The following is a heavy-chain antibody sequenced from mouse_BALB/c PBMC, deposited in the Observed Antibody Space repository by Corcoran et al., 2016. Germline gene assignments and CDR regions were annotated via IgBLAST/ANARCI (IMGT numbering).Heavy chain of an antibody. CDR2: INTYTGEP. D-gene: IGHD1-1*01. V-gene: IGHV9-1*02. CDR1: GYTFTNYG. Sequence: QIQLVQSGPELKKPGETVKISCKASGYTFTNYGMNWVKQAPGKGLKWMGWINTYTGEPTYADDFKGRFAFSLETSASTAYLQINNLKNEDMATYFCARRFTTVASYAMDYWGQGTSVTVSS. J-gene: IGHJ4*01. CDR3: ARRFTTVASYAMDY.